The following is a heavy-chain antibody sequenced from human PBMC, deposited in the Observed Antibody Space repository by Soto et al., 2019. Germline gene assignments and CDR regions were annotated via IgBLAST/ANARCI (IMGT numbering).Heavy chain of an antibody. J-gene: IGHJ4*02. CDR3: ARSGDTAMVPLDY. CDR2: ISYDGSNK. V-gene: IGHV3-30-3*01. Sequence: GGSLRLSCAASGFTFSSYAMHWARQAPGKGLEWVAVISYDGSNKYYADSVKGRFTISRDNSKNTLYLQMNSLRAEDTAVYYCARSGDTAMVPLDYWGQGTLVTVSS. D-gene: IGHD5-18*01. CDR1: GFTFSSYA.